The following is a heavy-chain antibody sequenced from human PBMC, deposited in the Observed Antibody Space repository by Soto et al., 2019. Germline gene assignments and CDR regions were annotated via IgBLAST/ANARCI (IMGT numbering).Heavy chain of an antibody. Sequence: GESLKISCKGSGYSFTSYWIGWVRQMPGKGLEWMGIIYPGDSDTRYSPSFQGQVTISADKSISTAYLQWSSLKASATAMYYFARRNGDLRHHYYYYYMAVWXKGTTVTVSS. V-gene: IGHV5-51*01. CDR2: IYPGDSDT. D-gene: IGHD4-17*01. CDR1: GYSFTSYW. CDR3: ARRNGDLRHHYYYYYMAV. J-gene: IGHJ6*03.